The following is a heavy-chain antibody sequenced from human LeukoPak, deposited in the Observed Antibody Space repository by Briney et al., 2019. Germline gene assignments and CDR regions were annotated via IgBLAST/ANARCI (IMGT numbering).Heavy chain of an antibody. D-gene: IGHD3-22*01. CDR3: ARDLTSGYQDY. Sequence: PGGSLRLSCTASGFTFTSSWMHWVRQAPEKGPVWVSRINPDGSSTIYADSVKGRFTISRDNAKNTLDLQMNSLRDEDTAVYYCARDLTSGYQDYWGQGTLVTVSS. J-gene: IGHJ4*02. CDR1: GFTFTSSW. CDR2: INPDGSST. V-gene: IGHV3-74*01.